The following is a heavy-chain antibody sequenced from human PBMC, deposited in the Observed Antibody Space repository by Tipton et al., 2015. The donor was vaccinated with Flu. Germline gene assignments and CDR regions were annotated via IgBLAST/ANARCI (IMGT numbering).Heavy chain of an antibody. CDR3: ARRDFSNYVSDPKSWFDP. CDR1: DGSISTAGSY. CDR2: IYYSETT. J-gene: IGHJ5*02. D-gene: IGHD4-11*01. Sequence: TLSLTCTVSDGSISTAGSYWSWVRQLPGKGLEWIGYIYYSETTYVNPSVESRVTLSLDTFANQFSLRLTSVTAADTAVYFCARRDFSNYVSDPKSWFDPWGQGILVTVSP. V-gene: IGHV4-31*03.